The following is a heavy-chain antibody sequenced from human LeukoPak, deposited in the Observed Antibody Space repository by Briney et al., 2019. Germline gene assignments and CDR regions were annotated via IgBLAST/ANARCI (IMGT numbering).Heavy chain of an antibody. CDR3: ARVDCRSTSCYFGDWFDP. J-gene: IGHJ5*02. CDR2: MYYSGNT. V-gene: IGHV4-39*07. Sequence: SETLSLTCTVSGDSISNSTYYWGWIRQPPGKGLEWIGSMYYSGNTYYNSSLKSRVTISVDTSKNYFSLKMRSVTAADTAMYYCARVDCRSTSCYFGDWFDPWGQGTLVIVSS. CDR1: GDSISNSTYY. D-gene: IGHD2-2*01.